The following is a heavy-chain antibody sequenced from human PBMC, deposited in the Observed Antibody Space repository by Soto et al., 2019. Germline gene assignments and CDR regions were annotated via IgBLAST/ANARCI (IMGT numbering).Heavy chain of an antibody. CDR2: IKQAGREK. V-gene: IGHV3-7*01. J-gene: IGHJ4*02. Sequence: VQLVESGGGLVQTGGSLRLSCAASGFTFSAYWMSWVRQAPGKGLEWVANIKQAGREKYYVDSVNGRFIISRDAAKNSLFLQVNSLRVEDTAVYYCAREKRANGYFDYWGQGTLVTVSS. CDR3: AREKRANGYFDY. CDR1: GFTFSAYW. D-gene: IGHD6-25*01.